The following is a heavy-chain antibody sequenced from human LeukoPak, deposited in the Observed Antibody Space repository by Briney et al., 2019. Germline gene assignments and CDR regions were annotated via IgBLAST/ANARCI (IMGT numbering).Heavy chain of an antibody. Sequence: SETLSLTCTVSGGSISSYYWSWIRQPPGKGLEWIGYIYYSGSTNYNPSLKSRVTISVDTSKNQFSLKLSSVTAADTAVYYCARALRGYYYDSSGPGGYYFDYWGQGTLVTVSS. D-gene: IGHD3-22*01. CDR2: IYYSGST. CDR3: ARALRGYYYDSSGPGGYYFDY. J-gene: IGHJ4*02. V-gene: IGHV4-59*01. CDR1: GGSISSYY.